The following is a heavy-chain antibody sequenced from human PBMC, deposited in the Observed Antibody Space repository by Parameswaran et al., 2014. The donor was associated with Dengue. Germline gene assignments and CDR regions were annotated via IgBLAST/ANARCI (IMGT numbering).Heavy chain of an antibody. CDR2: IEQDGGEK. V-gene: IGHV3-7*03. J-gene: IGHJ6*03. CDR3: AKDSHSGSYYEDYYYYMDV. Sequence: VRQGSRERGLEWVANIEQDGGEKYYVDSVEGRFTISRDNTKNSLYLQMNSLRAEDTAVYYCAKDSHSGSYYEDYYYYMDVWGKGTTVTVSS. D-gene: IGHD1-26*01.